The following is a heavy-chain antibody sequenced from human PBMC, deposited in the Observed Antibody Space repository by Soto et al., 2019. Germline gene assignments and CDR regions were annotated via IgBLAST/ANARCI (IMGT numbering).Heavy chain of an antibody. J-gene: IGHJ6*02. Sequence: GGSLRLSCAASGFTFSNAWMNWVRQAPGKGLEWVGRIKSKTDGGTTDYAAPVKGRFTISRDDSKNTLYLQMNSLKTEDTAVYYCTTGLPSSYNFWSGYYTLQSYYGMDVWGQGTTVTVSS. V-gene: IGHV3-15*07. CDR2: IKSKTDGGTT. D-gene: IGHD3-3*01. CDR1: GFTFSNAW. CDR3: TTGLPSSYNFWSGYYTLQSYYGMDV.